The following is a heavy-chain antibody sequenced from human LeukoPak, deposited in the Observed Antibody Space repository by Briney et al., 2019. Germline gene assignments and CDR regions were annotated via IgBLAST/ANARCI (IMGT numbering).Heavy chain of an antibody. CDR1: GFTFSSYA. V-gene: IGHV3-23*01. CDR2: ISGSGGST. J-gene: IGHJ4*02. Sequence: GGSLRLSCAASGFTFSSYAMSWVRQAPGKGLEWVSAISGSGGSTYYADSVKGRFTISRDNSKNTLDLQMNSLRAEDTAVYYCAKASSNYYGSGSYQTLDYWGQGTLVTVSS. CDR3: AKASSNYYGSGSYQTLDY. D-gene: IGHD3-10*01.